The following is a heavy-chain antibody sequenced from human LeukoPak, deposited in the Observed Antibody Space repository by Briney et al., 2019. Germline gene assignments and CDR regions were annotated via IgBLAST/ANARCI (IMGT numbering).Heavy chain of an antibody. V-gene: IGHV1-8*02. J-gene: IGHJ4*02. CDR2: MNPNSGNT. D-gene: IGHD3-22*01. CDR1: GYTFTGYY. Sequence: ASVKVSCKASGYTFTGYYMHWVRQAAGQGLEWMGWMNPNSGNTGYAQKFQGRVTMTRNTSISTAYMELSSLRSEDTAVYYCARGLTPYYYDSSGYDYWGQGTLVTVSS. CDR3: ARGLTPYYYDSSGYDY.